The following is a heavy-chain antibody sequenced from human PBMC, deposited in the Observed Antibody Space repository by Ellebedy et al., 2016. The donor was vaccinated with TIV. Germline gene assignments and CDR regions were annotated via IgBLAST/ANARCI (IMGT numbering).Heavy chain of an antibody. CDR2: INHSGST. D-gene: IGHD6-6*01. CDR1: GGSFSGYY. CDR3: ARDRRLSSVYIAARAIDYYYYYYMDV. J-gene: IGHJ6*03. Sequence: SETLSLXCAVYGGSFSGYYWSWIRQPPGKGLEWIGEINHSGSTNYNPSLKSRVTISADTSKNQFSLKLTSVTAADTAVYYCARDRRLSSVYIAARAIDYYYYYYMDVWGKGTTATVSS. V-gene: IGHV4-34*01.